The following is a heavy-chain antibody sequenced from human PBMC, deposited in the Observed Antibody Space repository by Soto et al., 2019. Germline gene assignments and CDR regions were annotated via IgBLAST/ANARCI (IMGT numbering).Heavy chain of an antibody. D-gene: IGHD6-19*01. CDR3: ANGYRSGWYYFDY. V-gene: IGHV3-30*18. Sequence: QVQLVESGGGVIQPGRSLKLSCGASGFTFSTYGMHWVRQAPGKGLEWVAVISHDGSNKYYADSVKGRFTISRDNSKNTGYLQMNSLKTEDTAVYYCANGYRSGWYYFDYWGQGTLVTVSS. CDR2: ISHDGSNK. CDR1: GFTFSTYG. J-gene: IGHJ4*02.